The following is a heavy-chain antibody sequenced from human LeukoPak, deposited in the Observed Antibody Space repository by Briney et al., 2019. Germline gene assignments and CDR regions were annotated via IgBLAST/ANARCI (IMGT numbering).Heavy chain of an antibody. Sequence: GGSLRLSCAASGFTFSIYAMSWVRQAPGKGLEWVSGISGSGDSTYYADSVKGRFTISRDNSKNTLYLQMNSLRAEDTAVYYCAKAVGYGSGSRPNFYFDSWGQGTLVTVSS. V-gene: IGHV3-23*01. CDR1: GFTFSIYA. J-gene: IGHJ4*02. D-gene: IGHD3-10*01. CDR3: AKAVGYGSGSRPNFYFDS. CDR2: ISGSGDST.